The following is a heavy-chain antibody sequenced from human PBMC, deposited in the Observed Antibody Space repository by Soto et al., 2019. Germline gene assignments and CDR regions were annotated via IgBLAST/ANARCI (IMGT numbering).Heavy chain of an antibody. V-gene: IGHV3-33*01. D-gene: IGHD5-18*01. CDR2: IWYDGSNK. CDR3: GRDGALGDTAVVDS. J-gene: IGHJ4*02. CDR1: GFTFSTYG. Sequence: QVQLVESGGGVVQPGKSLRLSCAASGFTFSTYGMHWVHQAPGKGLEWVAVIWYDGSNKYHGDSLKGRFTISRDNSKNTLYLQINNLRAGDTAVYYCGRDGALGDTAVVDSWGQGTLVTVSS.